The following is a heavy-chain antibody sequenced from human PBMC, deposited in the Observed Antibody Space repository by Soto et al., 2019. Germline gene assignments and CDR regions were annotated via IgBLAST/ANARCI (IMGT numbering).Heavy chain of an antibody. Sequence: GGSLRLSCAASGFTFSSYWMHWVRQAPGKGLVWVSRINSDGSSTTYADSVKGRFTISRDNAKNTVYLQMNSLRAEDTAVYYCASKHSSRAFDYWGQGTLVTVS. D-gene: IGHD6-13*01. V-gene: IGHV3-74*01. CDR1: GFTFSSYW. CDR2: INSDGSST. CDR3: ASKHSSRAFDY. J-gene: IGHJ4*02.